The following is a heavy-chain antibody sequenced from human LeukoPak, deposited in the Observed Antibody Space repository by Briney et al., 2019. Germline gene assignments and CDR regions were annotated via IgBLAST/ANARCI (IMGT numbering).Heavy chain of an antibody. V-gene: IGHV4-59*08. J-gene: IGHJ4*02. Sequence: SETLSLTCTVSGGSISSYYWSWIRQPPGKGLEWIGYIYHSGSTYYNPSLKSRVTISVDRSKNQFSLKLSSVTAADTAVYFCTRHPGYFDYWGQGTLVTVSS. CDR1: GGSISSYY. CDR3: TRHPGYFDY. CDR2: IYHSGST.